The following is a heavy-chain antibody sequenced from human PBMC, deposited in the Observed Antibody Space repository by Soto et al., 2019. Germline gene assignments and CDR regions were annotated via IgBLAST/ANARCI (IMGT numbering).Heavy chain of an antibody. J-gene: IGHJ6*02. Sequence: EVQLLESGGGLVQPGGSLRLSCAASGFTFSSYAMSWVRQAPGEGLEWVSAISGSGGSTYYADSVKGRFTISRDNSKNTLYLQMNSLRAEDTAVYYCAKSSSQFYYYYYGMDVWGQGTTVTVSS. D-gene: IGHD6-13*01. CDR3: AKSSSQFYYYYYGMDV. CDR1: GFTFSSYA. CDR2: ISGSGGST. V-gene: IGHV3-23*01.